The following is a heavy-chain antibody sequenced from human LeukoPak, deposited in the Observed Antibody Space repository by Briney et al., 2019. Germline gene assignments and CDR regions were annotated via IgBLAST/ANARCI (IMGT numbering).Heavy chain of an antibody. CDR1: GFTFGSSW. D-gene: IGHD1-1*01. CDR2: INTDGTIV. Sequence: GGSLRLSCVVSGFTFGSSWMHWVRQVPGKGLVWVSRINTDGTIVNYADSVKGRFTISRDNSDNTLYLQMNSLRVEDTALYYCAKDLSWNQIDYWGQGTRVTVSS. J-gene: IGHJ4*02. CDR3: AKDLSWNQIDY. V-gene: IGHV3-74*01.